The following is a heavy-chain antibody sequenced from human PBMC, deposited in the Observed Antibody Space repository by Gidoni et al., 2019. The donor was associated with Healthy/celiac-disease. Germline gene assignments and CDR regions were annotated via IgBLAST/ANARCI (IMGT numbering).Heavy chain of an antibody. CDR3: ARLVGRDYYGSGSLMSYNWFDP. Sequence: QVQLVESGGGLVKPGGSLRLSCAASGFTFSDSYMSWIRQAPGKGLEWVSYISSSGSTIYYADSVKGRFTISRDNAKNSLYLQMNSLRAEDTAVYYCARLVGRDYYGSGSLMSYNWFDPWGQGTLVTVSS. D-gene: IGHD3-10*01. V-gene: IGHV3-11*01. CDR2: ISSSGSTI. J-gene: IGHJ5*02. CDR1: GFTFSDSY.